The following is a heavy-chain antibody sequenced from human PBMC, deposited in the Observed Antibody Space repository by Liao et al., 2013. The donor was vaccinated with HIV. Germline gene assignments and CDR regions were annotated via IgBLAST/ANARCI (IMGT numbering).Heavy chain of an antibody. CDR2: INHSGST. J-gene: IGHJ6*03. D-gene: IGHD3-10*01. CDR1: GGSFSGYY. CDR3: ARWRLTMVRGXLSYYYYYMDV. Sequence: QVQLQQWGAGLLKPSETLSLTCAVYGGSFSGYYWSWIRQPPGKGLEWIGEINHSGSTNYNPSLKSRVTISVDTSKNQFSLKLSSVTAADTAVYYCARWRLTMVRGXLSYYYYYMDVWGKGTTGHRLL. V-gene: IGHV4-34*01.